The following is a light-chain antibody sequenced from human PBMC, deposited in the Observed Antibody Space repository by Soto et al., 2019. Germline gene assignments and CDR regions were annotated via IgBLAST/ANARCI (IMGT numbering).Light chain of an antibody. CDR1: QSVSSN. CDR2: GAS. J-gene: IGKJ4*01. V-gene: IGKV3-15*01. CDR3: QQYNNGPPALT. Sequence: EIVMTQSPATLSVSPGERATLSCRASQSVSSNLAWYQQKPGQAPRLLSYGASTKATGIPVRFSGSGSGTEFTLTISRLQSEDFAVYYCQQYNNGPPALTFGGGTKVEI.